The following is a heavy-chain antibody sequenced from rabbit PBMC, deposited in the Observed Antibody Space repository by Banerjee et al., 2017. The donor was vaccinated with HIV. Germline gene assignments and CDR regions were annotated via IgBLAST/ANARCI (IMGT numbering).Heavy chain of an antibody. Sequence: QEQLEESGGDLVKPGGSLKLSCTASGFDFSAHWMGWVRQAPGKGLEWIACINTSSGNTVYATWAKGRFTISRTSSTTVALQMTSLTAADTATYFCARDLAGVIGWNFNLWGQGTLVTVS. CDR2: INTSSGNT. CDR3: ARDLAGVIGWNFNL. V-gene: IGHV1S45*01. J-gene: IGHJ4*01. CDR1: GFDFSAHW. D-gene: IGHD4-1*01.